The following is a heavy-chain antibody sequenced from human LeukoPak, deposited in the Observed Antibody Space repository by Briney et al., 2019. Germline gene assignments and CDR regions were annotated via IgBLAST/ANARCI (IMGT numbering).Heavy chain of an antibody. CDR2: IYTSGST. CDR3: ARAIYGSGSYYFDY. J-gene: IGHJ4*02. D-gene: IGHD3-10*01. V-gene: IGHV4-61*02. Sequence: NPSQTLSLTCTVSGGSISSGSYYWSWIRQPAGKGLEWIGRIYTSGSTNYNPSLKSRVTISVDTSKNQFSLKLSSVTAADTAVHYCARAIYGSGSYYFDYWGQGTLVTVSS. CDR1: GGSISSGSYY.